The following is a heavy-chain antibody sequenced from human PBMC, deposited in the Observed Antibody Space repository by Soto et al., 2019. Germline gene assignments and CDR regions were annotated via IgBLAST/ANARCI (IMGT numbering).Heavy chain of an antibody. J-gene: IGHJ6*02. CDR2: MNPNSGNT. Sequence: QVQLVQSGAEVKKPGASVKVSCKASGYTFTSYDINWVRQATGQGLEWMGWMNPNSGNTGYAQKFQGRVTMTRNTSRSTAYMELSSLRSEDTAIYYCARRGYSSSWYYYNYYGMEVWGQGTTVTVSS. CDR1: GYTFTSYD. V-gene: IGHV1-8*01. CDR3: ARRGYSSSWYYYNYYGMEV. D-gene: IGHD6-13*01.